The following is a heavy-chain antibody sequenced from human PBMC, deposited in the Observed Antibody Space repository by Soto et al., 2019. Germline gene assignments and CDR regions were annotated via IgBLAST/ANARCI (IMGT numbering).Heavy chain of an antibody. J-gene: IGHJ6*02. CDR2: ISYDGSNK. V-gene: IGHV3-30-3*01. CDR3: ARDIQLRYYYYGMDF. CDR1: GFTFSSYA. Sequence: QVQLVESGGGVVQPGRSLRLSCPASGFTFSSYAMHWVRQAPGKGLERVAVISYDGSNKYYADSVKGRFTISRDNSKNTLYLQMNSLKAEDTAVYYCARDIQLRYYYYGMDFWGQGTTVTVSS. D-gene: IGHD5-18*01.